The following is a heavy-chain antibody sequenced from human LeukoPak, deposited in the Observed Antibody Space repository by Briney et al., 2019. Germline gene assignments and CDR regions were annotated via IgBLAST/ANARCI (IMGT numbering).Heavy chain of an antibody. Sequence: PGGSLRLSCAASGFTVSSNYMSWVRQAPGQGPEWVALIRYDGSNKYYADSVKGRFTISRDNSKNTLYLQMNSLRVEDTAMYYCAKAGAQQWLLFVGVYWGQGALVTVSS. CDR2: IRYDGSNK. D-gene: IGHD6-19*01. J-gene: IGHJ4*02. CDR1: GFTVSSNY. CDR3: AKAGAQQWLLFVGVY. V-gene: IGHV3-30*02.